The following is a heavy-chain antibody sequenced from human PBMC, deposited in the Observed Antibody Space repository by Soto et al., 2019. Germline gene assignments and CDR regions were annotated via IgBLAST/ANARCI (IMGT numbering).Heavy chain of an antibody. CDR1: GFTFSSYG. D-gene: IGHD1-26*01. Sequence: GGSLRLSCAASGFTFSSYGMHWVRQAPGKGLEWVAVISYDGSNKYYADSVKGRFTISRDNSKNTLYLQMNSLRAEDTAVYYCAKDRERTPRPYFDYWGQGTLVTVSS. J-gene: IGHJ4*02. V-gene: IGHV3-30*18. CDR3: AKDRERTPRPYFDY. CDR2: ISYDGSNK.